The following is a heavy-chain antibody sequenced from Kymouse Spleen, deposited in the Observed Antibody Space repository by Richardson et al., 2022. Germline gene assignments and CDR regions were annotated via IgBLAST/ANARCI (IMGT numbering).Heavy chain of an antibody. Sequence: EVQLVESGGGLVQPGGSLRLSCAASGFTFSSYDMHWVRQATGKGLEWVSAIGTAGDTYYPGSVKGRFTISRENAKNSLYLQMNSLRAGDTAVYYCARDNWKNWFDPWGQGTLVTVSS. CDR2: IGTAGDT. CDR1: GFTFSSYD. D-gene: IGHD1-20*01,IGHD1-7*01. J-gene: IGHJ5*02. V-gene: IGHV3-13*01. CDR3: ARDNWKNWFDP.